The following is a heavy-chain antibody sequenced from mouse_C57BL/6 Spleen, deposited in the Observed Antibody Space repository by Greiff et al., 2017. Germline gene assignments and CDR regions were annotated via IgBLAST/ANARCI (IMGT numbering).Heavy chain of an antibody. CDR3: ASQIYYDYDENFYFDY. Sequence: VQLQESGAELVKPGASVKISCKASGYAFSSYWMNWVKQRPGKGLEWIGQIYPGDGDTNYNGKFKGQATLTADKSSSTAYMQLSSLTSEDSAVYFCASQIYYDYDENFYFDYWGQGTTLAVSS. CDR1: GYAFSSYW. J-gene: IGHJ2*01. V-gene: IGHV1-80*01. CDR2: IYPGDGDT. D-gene: IGHD2-4*01.